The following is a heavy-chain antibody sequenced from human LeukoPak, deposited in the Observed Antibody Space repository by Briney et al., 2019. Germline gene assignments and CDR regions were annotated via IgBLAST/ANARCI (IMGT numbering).Heavy chain of an antibody. Sequence: GGSLRLSCAASGFTFSSYAMHWVRQAPGKGLEWVAVISYDGSNKYYADSVKGRFTISRDNSKNTLYLQMNSLRSEDTAVYYCATWFGTGRRDGYNSLPRGGYFQHWGQGTLVTVSS. D-gene: IGHD3-10*01. V-gene: IGHV3-30-3*01. CDR3: ATWFGTGRRDGYNSLPRGGYFQH. CDR2: ISYDGSNK. J-gene: IGHJ1*01. CDR1: GFTFSSYA.